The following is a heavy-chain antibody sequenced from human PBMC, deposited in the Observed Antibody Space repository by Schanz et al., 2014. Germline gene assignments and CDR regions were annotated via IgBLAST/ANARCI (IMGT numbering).Heavy chain of an antibody. Sequence: QLQLQESGPGLVKASETLSLTCSVSGGSINSGGYRWGWIRQPPGKGLEGIGTMYSSGSTYYNPPQKRRVTIPADPPRTHFSRKVFSVTAADTALYYCARLRGGGVIITTWGQGTLVTVSS. V-gene: IGHV4-39*01. CDR2: MYSSGST. D-gene: IGHD3-10*01. J-gene: IGHJ5*02. CDR3: ARLRGGGVIITT. CDR1: GGSINSGGYR.